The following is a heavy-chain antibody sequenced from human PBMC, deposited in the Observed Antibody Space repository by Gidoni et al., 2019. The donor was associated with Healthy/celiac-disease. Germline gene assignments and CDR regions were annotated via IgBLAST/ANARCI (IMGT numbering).Heavy chain of an antibody. Sequence: QVQLVESGGGVVQPGRSLRLSCAASGFTFSRYGMHWVRQAPGKGLEWVAVISYDGSNKYYADSVKGRFTISRDNSKNTLYLQMNSLRAEDTAVYYCAKYSQGARDGYNWGFDYWGQGTLVTVSS. CDR2: ISYDGSNK. J-gene: IGHJ4*02. D-gene: IGHD5-12*01. CDR1: GFTFSRYG. V-gene: IGHV3-30*18. CDR3: AKYSQGARDGYNWGFDY.